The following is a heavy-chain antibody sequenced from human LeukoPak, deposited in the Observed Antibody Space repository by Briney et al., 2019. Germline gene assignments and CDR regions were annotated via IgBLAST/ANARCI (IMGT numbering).Heavy chain of an antibody. J-gene: IGHJ4*02. V-gene: IGHV1-8*02. CDR1: GGTFSSYA. Sequence: ASVKVSCKASGGTFSSYAISWVRQAPGQGLEWMGWMSPNSGNTGYAQKFQGRVTMTTNTSISTAYMELSSLRSEDTAVYYCARGRFRWELEIRDFDYWGQGTLVTVSS. D-gene: IGHD1-26*01. CDR3: ARGRFRWELEIRDFDY. CDR2: MSPNSGNT.